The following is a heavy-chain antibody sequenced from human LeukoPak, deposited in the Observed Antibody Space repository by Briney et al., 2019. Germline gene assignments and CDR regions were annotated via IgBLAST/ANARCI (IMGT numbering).Heavy chain of an antibody. Sequence: PSETLSLTCTVSGGSISSFYWSWIRQPPGKGLEYIGYIYSSGSTNYNPSLKSRVTISLGTSRTQFSLKLTSVTAADTAVYYCASSEWNYARWGQGMLVTVSS. D-gene: IGHD1-7*01. J-gene: IGHJ4*02. CDR3: ASSEWNYAR. V-gene: IGHV4-59*08. CDR1: GGSISSFY. CDR2: IYSSGST.